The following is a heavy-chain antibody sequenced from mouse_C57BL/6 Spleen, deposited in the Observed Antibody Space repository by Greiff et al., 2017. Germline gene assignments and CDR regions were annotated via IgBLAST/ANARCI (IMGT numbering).Heavy chain of an antibody. CDR3: ARHDYDN. Sequence: QVQLQQSGPELVKPGASVKISCKASGYAFSSSWMNWVKQRPGKGLEWIGRIYPGDGDTNYNGKFKGKATLTADKSSSTAYMQLSSLTSEDSAVXFCARHDYDNWGQGTTLTVSS. J-gene: IGHJ2*01. D-gene: IGHD2-4*01. V-gene: IGHV1-82*01. CDR2: IYPGDGDT. CDR1: GYAFSSSW.